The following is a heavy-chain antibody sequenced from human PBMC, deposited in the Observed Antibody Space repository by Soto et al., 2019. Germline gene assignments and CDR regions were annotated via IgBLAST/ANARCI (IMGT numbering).Heavy chain of an antibody. V-gene: IGHV4-59*01. J-gene: IGHJ5*02. CDR3: ARGDNTANYYDFWSGYSGNWFDP. Sequence: PSETLSLTCTVSGGSISSYYWSWIRQPPGKGLEWIGYIYYSGSTNYNPSLKSRVTISVDTSKNQFSLKLSSVTAADTAVYYCARGDNTANYYDFWSGYSGNWFDPWGQGTRVTVSS. D-gene: IGHD3-3*01. CDR1: GGSISSYY. CDR2: IYYSGST.